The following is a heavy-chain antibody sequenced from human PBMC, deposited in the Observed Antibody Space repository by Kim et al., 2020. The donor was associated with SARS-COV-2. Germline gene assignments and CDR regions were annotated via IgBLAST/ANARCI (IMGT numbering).Heavy chain of an antibody. CDR2: ISYSGDT. J-gene: IGHJ4*02. Sequence: SETLSLTCTVSGGSFSSYYWSWIRQPPGKGLEWIGYISYSGDTDYNPSFKSRVTTAVDTSKSQFSLMLSSVTAADTAVYYCARSNYVVTSSDGYFDHWGQGILVTVSS. D-gene: IGHD2-21*02. CDR1: GGSFSSYY. CDR3: ARSNYVVTSSDGYFDH. V-gene: IGHV4-59*01.